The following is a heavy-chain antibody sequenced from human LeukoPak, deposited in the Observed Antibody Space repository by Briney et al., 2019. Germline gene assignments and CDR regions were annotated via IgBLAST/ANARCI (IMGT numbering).Heavy chain of an antibody. CDR2: INAGNGNT. CDR1: GYTFTSYA. J-gene: IGHJ4*02. Sequence: GASVKVSCKASGYTFTSYAMHWVRQAPGQRLEWMGWINAGNGNTKYSQKFQGRVTITRDTSASTAYMELSSLRSEDTAVYYCARDQYAVRGVKPAFDYWGQGTLVTVSS. CDR3: ARDQYAVRGVKPAFDY. V-gene: IGHV1-3*01. D-gene: IGHD3-10*01.